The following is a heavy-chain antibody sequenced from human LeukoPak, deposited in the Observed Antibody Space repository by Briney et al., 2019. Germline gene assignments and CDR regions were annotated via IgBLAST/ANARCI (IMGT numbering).Heavy chain of an antibody. CDR2: IYTSGST. CDR1: GGSISSGSYY. D-gene: IGHD3-10*01. CDR3: AREVYYYGSGMEGYCYYGMDV. V-gene: IGHV4-61*02. Sequence: PSETLSLTCTVSGGSISSGSYYWSWIRQPAGKGLEWIGRIYTSGSTNYNPSLKSRVTISVDTSKNQFSLKLSSVTAADTAVYYCAREVYYYGSGMEGYCYYGMDVWGQGTTVTVSS. J-gene: IGHJ6*02.